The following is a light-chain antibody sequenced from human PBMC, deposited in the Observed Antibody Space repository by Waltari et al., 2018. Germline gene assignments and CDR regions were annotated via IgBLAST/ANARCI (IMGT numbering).Light chain of an antibody. CDR3: QHYVRLPAT. J-gene: IGKJ1*01. CDR2: GAS. Sequence: IVLTQSPGTLSLSPGERATLSCRASDTVSRALAWYQQKPGQAPRLLIYGASTRAPGIPDRFSGSGSGTDFSLTISGLEPEDFAVYYCQHYVRLPATFGQGTKVEIK. V-gene: IGKV3-20*01. CDR1: DTVSRA.